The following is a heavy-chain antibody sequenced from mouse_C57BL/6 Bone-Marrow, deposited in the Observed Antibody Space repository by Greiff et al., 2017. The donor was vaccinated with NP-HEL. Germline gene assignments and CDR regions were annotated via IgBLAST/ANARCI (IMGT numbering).Heavy chain of an antibody. CDR1: GFNIKDDY. J-gene: IGHJ2*01. Sequence: VQLQQSGAELVRPGASVKLSCTASGFNIKDDYMHWVKQRPEQGLEWIGWIDPENGDTEYASKFQGKATITADTSSNTAYLQLSSLTSEDTAVYYCTTGVVTYYFDYWGQGTTLTVSS. CDR3: TTGVVTYYFDY. V-gene: IGHV14-4*01. D-gene: IGHD2-2*01. CDR2: IDPENGDT.